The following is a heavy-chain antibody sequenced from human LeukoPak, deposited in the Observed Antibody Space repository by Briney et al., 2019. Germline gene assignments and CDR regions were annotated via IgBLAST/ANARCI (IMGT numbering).Heavy chain of an antibody. CDR1: GFAFSRYG. V-gene: IGHV3-30*02. D-gene: IGHD3/OR15-3a*01. J-gene: IGHJ3*02. Sequence: PGGSLRLSCAASGFAFSRYGMHWVRQAPGKGLERVAFIPYDGSNKYYADSVKGRFTISRDNAKNSLYLQMNSLRAEDTAVYYCARERHYDFWTDRDAFDIWGQGTVVTVSS. CDR2: IPYDGSNK. CDR3: ARERHYDFWTDRDAFDI.